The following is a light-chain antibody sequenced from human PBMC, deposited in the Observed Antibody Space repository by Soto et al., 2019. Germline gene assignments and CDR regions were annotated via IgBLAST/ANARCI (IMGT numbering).Light chain of an antibody. Sequence: ERVMTQSPATLSVSPGERATLSCRASQSVGSNLAWYQQKPGQAPRLLIFGASSRATGVPARFSGSGSGTEFSLTITNLQPDDFATYYCQQFRTFGQGTKVDIK. CDR2: GAS. J-gene: IGKJ1*01. CDR3: QQFRT. V-gene: IGKV3-15*01. CDR1: QSVGSN.